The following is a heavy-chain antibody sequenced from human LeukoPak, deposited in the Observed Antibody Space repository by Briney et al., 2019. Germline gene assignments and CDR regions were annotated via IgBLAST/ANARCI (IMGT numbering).Heavy chain of an antibody. D-gene: IGHD5-18*01. Sequence: SETLSLTCAVYGGSFSGYYWSWIRQPPGKGLEWIGEINHSGSTNYNPSLKRRVTISVDTSKNQFSLKLSSVTAADTAVYYCASIGRGYSWGQGTLVTVSS. V-gene: IGHV4-34*01. CDR2: INHSGST. J-gene: IGHJ4*02. CDR3: ASIGRGYS. CDR1: GGSFSGYY.